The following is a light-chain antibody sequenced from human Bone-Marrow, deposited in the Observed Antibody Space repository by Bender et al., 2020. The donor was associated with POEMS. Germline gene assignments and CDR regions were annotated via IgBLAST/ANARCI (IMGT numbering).Light chain of an antibody. Sequence: QSALTQPASVSASPGQSITISCTGANSDVGGYDYVSWYQQLPGEAPKLLIDEVTHRPSGVPDRFSGSKSGNTASLTVSGLQAEDESDYYCSSYAGSSTVVFGGGTKLTVL. CDR3: SSYAGSSTVV. CDR2: EVT. J-gene: IGLJ3*02. V-gene: IGLV2-14*01. CDR1: NSDVGGYDY.